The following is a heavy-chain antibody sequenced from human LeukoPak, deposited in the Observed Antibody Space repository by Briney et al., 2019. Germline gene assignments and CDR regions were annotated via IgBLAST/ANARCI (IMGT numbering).Heavy chain of an antibody. V-gene: IGHV1-2*02. D-gene: IGHD1-26*01. CDR1: GYTFTGYY. J-gene: IGHJ4*02. Sequence: ASVKVSCKASGYTFTGYYMHWVRQAPGQGLEWMGWINPNSGGTDYAQKFQGRVTMTRDTSISTAYMDLSSLKSDDTAVYYCARVDGSGSYYDYWGQGTLVTVSS. CDR3: ARVDGSGSYYDY. CDR2: INPNSGGT.